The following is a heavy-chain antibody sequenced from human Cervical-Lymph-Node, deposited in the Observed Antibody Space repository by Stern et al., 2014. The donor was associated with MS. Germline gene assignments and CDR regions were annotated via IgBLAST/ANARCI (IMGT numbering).Heavy chain of an antibody. CDR3: ARKGYSSGWSGYFDY. Sequence: VQLVESGAEVKKPGASVKISCKPSGYTFASYGLSWVRQAPGQGLEWMGWSSPHNGDTNYAETLQGRVTMTTDTSTNTAYMELRSLRSDDTAVYYCARKGYSSGWSGYFDYWGRGTAVTVSS. J-gene: IGHJ4*02. CDR2: SSPHNGDT. D-gene: IGHD6-19*01. V-gene: IGHV1-18*01. CDR1: GYTFASYG.